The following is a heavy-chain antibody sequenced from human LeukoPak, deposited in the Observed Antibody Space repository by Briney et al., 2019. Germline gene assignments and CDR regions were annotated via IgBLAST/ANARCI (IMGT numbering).Heavy chain of an antibody. J-gene: IGHJ6*02. CDR3: ARAMDV. V-gene: IGHV3-7*04. CDR1: GFTFSNYW. CDR2: IKQDGSEK. Sequence: GGSLGLSCVASGFTFSNYWMHWVRQAPGKGLEWVANIKQDGSEKFYVDSVKGRFTISRDNAKNSLYLQMNSLRVEDSAVYYCARAMDVWGQGTTVTVSS.